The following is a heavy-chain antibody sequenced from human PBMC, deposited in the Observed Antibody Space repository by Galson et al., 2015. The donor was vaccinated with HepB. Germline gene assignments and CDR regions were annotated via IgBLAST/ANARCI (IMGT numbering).Heavy chain of an antibody. J-gene: IGHJ4*02. V-gene: IGHV3-23*01. CDR1: GFTFSSDA. D-gene: IGHD2-2*01. CDR2: ISTRGDNT. Sequence: SLRLSCAASGFTFSSDAMSWVRQAPGKGLEWVSTISTRGDNTFYIDAVKGRFTISRDSSKNTLFLQMDSLRAEDTAVYFCAKEYYQQISHDWGQGALVTVPS. CDR3: AKEYYQQISHD.